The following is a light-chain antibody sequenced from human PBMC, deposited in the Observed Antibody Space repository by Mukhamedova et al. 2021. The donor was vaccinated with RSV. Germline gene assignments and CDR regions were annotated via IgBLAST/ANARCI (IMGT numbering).Light chain of an antibody. Sequence: WYQRRVHGKAPNLLLFAASRLENGVPSRFNGSGSGTDYTLTFSILQPEDFATYYCHQYYTTPLTFGGGTKVEI. J-gene: IGKJ4*01. CDR2: AAS. CDR3: HQYYTTPLT. V-gene: IGKV1-NL1*01.